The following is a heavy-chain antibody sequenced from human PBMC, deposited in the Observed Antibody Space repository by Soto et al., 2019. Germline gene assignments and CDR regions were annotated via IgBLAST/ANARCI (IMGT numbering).Heavy chain of an antibody. Sequence: QITLKESAPTLVKPTQTLTLTCTFSGLSVSTGGVGVAWIRQPPGKALEWLALIDWNDDKRYSSSLNSRLTITKDTPKNQVVLKMTNMDPADTATYFCAHRHPQQLMFDFWGQGTLVTVSS. J-gene: IGHJ4*02. D-gene: IGHD6-13*01. CDR3: AHRHPQQLMFDF. V-gene: IGHV2-5*01. CDR2: IDWNDDK. CDR1: GLSVSTGGVG.